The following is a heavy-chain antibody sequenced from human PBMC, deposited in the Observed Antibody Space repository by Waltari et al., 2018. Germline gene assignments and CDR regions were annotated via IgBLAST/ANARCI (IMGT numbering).Heavy chain of an antibody. CDR3: ARAPGVAAAAYFDY. J-gene: IGHJ4*02. D-gene: IGHD6-13*01. CDR1: GYSIDRAYF. Sequence: QVQLQESGPGLVKPSETLSLTCDVSGYSIDRAYFWGWIRQPPGKGREWIGTIFHAGFTYYTPSLKGRVTMSVDTSKNQFSLNLSSVTAADTAVYYCARAPGVAAAAYFDYWGQGTLVTVSS. CDR2: IFHAGFT. V-gene: IGHV4-38-2*01.